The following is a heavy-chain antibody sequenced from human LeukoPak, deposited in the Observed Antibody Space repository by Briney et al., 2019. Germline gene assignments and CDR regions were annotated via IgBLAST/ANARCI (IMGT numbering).Heavy chain of an antibody. CDR3: AKLAKYFYGSETYYFFEH. CDR1: GFTFDDYG. D-gene: IGHD3-10*01. J-gene: IGHJ4*02. CDR2: ITYNSGTI. V-gene: IGHV3-9*01. Sequence: GGSLRLSCAASGFTFDDYGMHWVRQAPGKGLEWVSGITYNSGTIGYADSVKGRFTISRDNAKNSLHLQMNSLRVEDTAMYYCAKLAKYFYGSETYYFFEHWGQGTPVTASS.